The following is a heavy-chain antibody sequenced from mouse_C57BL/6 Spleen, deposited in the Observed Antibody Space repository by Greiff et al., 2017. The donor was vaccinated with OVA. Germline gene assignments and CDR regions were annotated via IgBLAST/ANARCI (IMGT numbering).Heavy chain of an antibody. Sequence: QVQLKQPGAELVMPGASVKLSCKASGYTFTSYWMHWVKQRPGQGLEWIGEIDPSDSYTNYNQKFKGKSTLTVDKSSSTAYMQLSSLTSEDSAVYYCARSYGSSDWYFDVWGTGTTVTVSS. D-gene: IGHD1-1*01. CDR3: ARSYGSSDWYFDV. CDR2: IDPSDSYT. J-gene: IGHJ1*03. CDR1: GYTFTSYW. V-gene: IGHV1-69*01.